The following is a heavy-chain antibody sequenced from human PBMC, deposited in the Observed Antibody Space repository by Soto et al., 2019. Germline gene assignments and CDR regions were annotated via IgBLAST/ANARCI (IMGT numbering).Heavy chain of an antibody. CDR3: ARVERGTATTVVDAFDI. J-gene: IGHJ3*02. V-gene: IGHV4-34*01. CDR1: GGFASSGSYY. D-gene: IGHD1-1*01. Sequence: QVQLQQWGAGLLKPSETLSLTCDVYGGFASSGSYYWSWIRQPPGKGLEWIGEMSHSGGTHFNPSLKSRVTISVDTSKNQFSLKRTSVTAADTALYYWARVERGTATTVVDAFDIWGPGTMVTVSS. CDR2: MSHSGGT.